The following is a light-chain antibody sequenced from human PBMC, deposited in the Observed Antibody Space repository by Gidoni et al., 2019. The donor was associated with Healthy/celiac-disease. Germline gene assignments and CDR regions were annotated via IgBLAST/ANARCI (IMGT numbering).Light chain of an antibody. CDR2: GAS. CDR1: QSVSSSY. CDR3: QQYGSSPMT. V-gene: IGKV3-20*01. Sequence: SVFTQSPDTLSLSPGERATLSCSASQSVSSSYLAWYQQKPGQAPRLLIYGASSRATGIPDRFSGCGSGTDFTLTISRLEPEDFAVYYCQQYGSSPMTFGQGTKVEIK. J-gene: IGKJ1*01.